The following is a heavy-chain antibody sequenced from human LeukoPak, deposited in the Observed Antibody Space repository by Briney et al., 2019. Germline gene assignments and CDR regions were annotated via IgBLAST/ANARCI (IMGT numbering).Heavy chain of an antibody. CDR3: ARGGDILSHDLGHI. CDR2: IKQDGSEK. J-gene: IGHJ3*02. CDR1: GFTFSSYW. V-gene: IGHV3-7*01. D-gene: IGHD3-16*01. Sequence: PGGSLRLSCAASGFTFSSYWMSWVRQAPGKGLEWVANIKQDGSEKYYVDSVKGRFTISRDNAKNSLYLQMNSLRAEDTAVYYCARGGDILSHDLGHIWGQGTMVTVSS.